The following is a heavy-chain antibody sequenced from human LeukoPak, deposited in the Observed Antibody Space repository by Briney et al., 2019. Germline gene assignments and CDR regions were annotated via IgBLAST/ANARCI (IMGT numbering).Heavy chain of an antibody. CDR3: ARGSAIFGVVSTGWYFDL. V-gene: IGHV4-4*07. D-gene: IGHD3-3*01. CDR1: GGSISSYY. Sequence: PSETLSLTCTVSGGSISSYYWSWIRQPAGKGLEWIGRVYTSGSTNYNPSLKSRVTMSVDTSKNQFSLKLSSVTAADTAVYYCARGSAIFGVVSTGWYFDLWGRGTLVTVSS. CDR2: VYTSGST. J-gene: IGHJ2*01.